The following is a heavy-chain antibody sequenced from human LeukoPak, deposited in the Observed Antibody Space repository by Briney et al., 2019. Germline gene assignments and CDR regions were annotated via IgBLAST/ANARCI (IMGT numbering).Heavy chain of an antibody. CDR1: GYTFTSYY. J-gene: IGHJ5*02. D-gene: IGHD6-19*01. CDR3: ARGGPLGIAVAGTGWFDP. CDR2: INPSGGST. V-gene: IGHV1-46*01. Sequence: ASVKVSCKASGYTFTSYYMHWVRQAPGQGLEWMGIINPSGGSTSYAQKFQGRVTMTRDTSTSTVYMELSSLRSEDTAVYYCARGGPLGIAVAGTGWFDPWGQGTLVTVSS.